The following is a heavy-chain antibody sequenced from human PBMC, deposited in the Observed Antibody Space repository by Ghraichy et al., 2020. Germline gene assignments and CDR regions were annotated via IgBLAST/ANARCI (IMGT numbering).Heavy chain of an antibody. D-gene: IGHD5-18*01. CDR1: GFSFSTSA. CDR2: ISSRGETT. J-gene: IGHJ4*02. CDR3: ARGGYSAFDY. Sequence: ETLSLTCAVSGFSFSTSAMSWVRQAPGKGLEWVSTISSRGETTYYADSVKGRFTISRDNSENTLYLQMNSLRAEDTAVYFCARGGYSAFDYWGQGTLVTVSS. V-gene: IGHV3-23*01.